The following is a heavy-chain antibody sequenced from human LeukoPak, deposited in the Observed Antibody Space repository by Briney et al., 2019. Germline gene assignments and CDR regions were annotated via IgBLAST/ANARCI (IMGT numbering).Heavy chain of an antibody. CDR3: ARHVDYDSSGYYYQGGFDP. V-gene: IGHV5-10-1*01. D-gene: IGHD3-22*01. J-gene: IGHJ5*02. Sequence: GESLKISCKGSGYSLTSYWISWVRQMPGKGLEWMGRIDPSDSYTNYSPSFQGHVTISADKSISTAYLQWSSLKASDTAMYYCARHVDYDSSGYYYQGGFDPWGQGTLVTVSS. CDR1: GYSLTSYW. CDR2: IDPSDSYT.